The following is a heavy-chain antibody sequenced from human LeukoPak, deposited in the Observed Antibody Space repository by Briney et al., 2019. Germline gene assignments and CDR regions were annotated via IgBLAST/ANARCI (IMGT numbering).Heavy chain of an antibody. CDR3: ARAVLDSGYDYDAFDM. CDR2: ISAYNGNT. V-gene: IGHV1-18*01. CDR1: GYTFTSYG. Sequence: ASVKVSCKASGYTFTSYGISWVRQAPGQGLEWMGWISAYNGNTNFAQKLQGRVTMTTDTSTSTAYMELRSLRSDDTAVYYCARAVLDSGYDYDAFDMWGQGTMVTVSS. J-gene: IGHJ3*02. D-gene: IGHD5-12*01.